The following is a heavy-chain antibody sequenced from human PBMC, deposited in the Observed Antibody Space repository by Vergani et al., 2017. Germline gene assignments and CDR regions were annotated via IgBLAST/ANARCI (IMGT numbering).Heavy chain of an antibody. Sequence: QVQLQESGPGLVKPSETLSLTCNVSGVSISSSYWSWFRQPPGRGMEWIGDIYYSGSTNYNPSLRGRVTISVDTSRNQFSLKLSSVSAADTAVYYCARDRERAFDIWGQGTMVTVFS. CDR3: ARDRERAFDI. D-gene: IGHD1-26*01. J-gene: IGHJ3*02. CDR1: GVSISSSY. V-gene: IGHV4-59*01. CDR2: IYYSGST.